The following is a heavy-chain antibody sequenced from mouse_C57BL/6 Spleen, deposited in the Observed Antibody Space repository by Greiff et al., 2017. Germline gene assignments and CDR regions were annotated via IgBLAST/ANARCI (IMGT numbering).Heavy chain of an antibody. CDR1: GFTFSDYG. V-gene: IGHV5-17*01. J-gene: IGHJ1*03. CDR2: ISSGSSTI. D-gene: IGHD2-4*01. CDR3: ARPIDYDDWYFDV. Sequence: EVQLVESGGGLVKPGGSLKLSCAASGFTFSDYGMHWVRQAPEKGLEWVAYISSGSSTIYYADTVKGRFTISRDNAKNTLFLQMTSLRSEDTAMYYCARPIDYDDWYFDVWGTGTTVTVSS.